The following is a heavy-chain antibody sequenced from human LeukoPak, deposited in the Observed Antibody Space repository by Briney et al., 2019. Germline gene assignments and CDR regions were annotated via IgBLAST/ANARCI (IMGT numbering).Heavy chain of an antibody. CDR1: GGSISSYY. CDR3: ARQYSSGGYYFDY. CDR2: IYYTGST. J-gene: IGHJ4*02. Sequence: PSETLSLTCTLAGGSISSYYWSWIRQPPGKALEWIGYIYYTGSTSYNPSLTSRVTISVDTSKNQFSLKLSSVTAADTAIYYCARQYSSGGYYFDYWGQGTLVTVSS. D-gene: IGHD6-25*01. V-gene: IGHV4-59*01.